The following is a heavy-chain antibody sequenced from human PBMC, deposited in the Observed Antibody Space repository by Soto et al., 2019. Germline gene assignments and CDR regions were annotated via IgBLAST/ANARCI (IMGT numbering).Heavy chain of an antibody. Sequence: QVQLVQSGPEVKMPGASVKVSCKTSGYHFTAYGLAWLRQAPGQRPEWMGWVSTNNADTNYAEKFQGRVTMTTDKSTTTTYMELRSLRSDDTAVYYCASELTTDSSAYYSFAYWGQGTLVTVSS. D-gene: IGHD3-22*01. V-gene: IGHV1-18*01. CDR1: GYHFTAYG. CDR2: VSTNNADT. J-gene: IGHJ4*02. CDR3: ASELTTDSSAYYSFAY.